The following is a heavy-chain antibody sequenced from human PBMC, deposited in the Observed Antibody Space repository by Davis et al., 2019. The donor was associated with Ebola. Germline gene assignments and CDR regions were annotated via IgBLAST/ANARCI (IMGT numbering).Heavy chain of an antibody. CDR3: AKGSVTIFGVAPDYYGMDV. V-gene: IGHV3-30*18. CDR2: ISYDGSNK. Sequence: GGSLRLSCAASGFTFSSYGMHWVRQAPGKGLEWVAVISYDGSNKYYADSVKGRFIISRDNSKNTLYLQMNSLRAEDTAVYYCAKGSVTIFGVAPDYYGMDVWGKGTTVTVSS. J-gene: IGHJ6*04. CDR1: GFTFSSYG. D-gene: IGHD3-3*01.